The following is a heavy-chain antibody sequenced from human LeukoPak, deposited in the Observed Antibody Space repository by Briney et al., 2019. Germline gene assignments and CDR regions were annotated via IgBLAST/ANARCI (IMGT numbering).Heavy chain of an antibody. CDR2: ISSSSSYI. D-gene: IGHD2-21*02. Sequence: GGSLRLSCAASGFTFSSYSMNWVRQAPGKGLEWVSSISSSSSYIYYADSVKGRITISRDNAKNSLYLQMNSLRAEDTAVYYCVGDIVVVTATDYWGQGTLVTVSS. CDR3: VGDIVVVTATDY. J-gene: IGHJ4*02. CDR1: GFTFSSYS. V-gene: IGHV3-21*01.